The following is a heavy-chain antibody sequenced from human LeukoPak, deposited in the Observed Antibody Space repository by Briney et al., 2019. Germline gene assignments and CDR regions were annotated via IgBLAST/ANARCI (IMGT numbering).Heavy chain of an antibody. D-gene: IGHD2-2*02. CDR3: ARGCSSTSCYNGFNY. J-gene: IGHJ4*02. Sequence: SETLSLTCTVSGGSISSYYWSWIRQPAGKGLEWIGRIYTSGSTNYNPSLKSRVTMSVDTSKNQFSLKLSSVTAADTAVYYCARGCSSTSCYNGFNYWGQGTLVTVSS. CDR2: IYTSGST. V-gene: IGHV4-4*07. CDR1: GGSISSYY.